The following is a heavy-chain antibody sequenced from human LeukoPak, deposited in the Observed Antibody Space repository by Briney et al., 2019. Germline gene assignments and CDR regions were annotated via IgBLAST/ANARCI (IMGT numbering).Heavy chain of an antibody. V-gene: IGHV1-2*02. J-gene: IGHJ4*02. CDR3: ARDEGITGRYDY. Sequence: ASVKVSCKASGYNFIDYYIHWVRHAPGQGLEWLGWINPNRGVEKYAQKFQGSVSMTRDTSIRTAYMDLTRLRYDDTAVYYCARDEGITGRYDYWGQGSLVTVSS. D-gene: IGHD1-20*01. CDR1: GYNFIDYY. CDR2: INPNRGVE.